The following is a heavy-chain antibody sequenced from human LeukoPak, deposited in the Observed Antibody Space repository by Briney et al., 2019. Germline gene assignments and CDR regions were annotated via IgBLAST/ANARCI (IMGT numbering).Heavy chain of an antibody. D-gene: IGHD3-22*01. V-gene: IGHV1-46*01. CDR1: GYTFTSYY. CDR2: INPSGGST. J-gene: IGHJ4*02. Sequence: GASVKVSCKASGYTFTSYYMHWVRQAPGQGLEWMRIINPSGGSTSYAQKFQGRVTMTRDTSISTAYMELSRLRSDDTAVYYCASDRGYYYDSSGYYGNFDYWGQGTLVTVSS. CDR3: ASDRGYYYDSSGYYGNFDY.